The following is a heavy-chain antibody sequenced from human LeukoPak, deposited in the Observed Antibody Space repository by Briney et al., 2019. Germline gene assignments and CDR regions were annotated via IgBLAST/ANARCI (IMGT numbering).Heavy chain of an antibody. Sequence: GGSLRLSRAAFGFTVSSNYMSWVRQAPGKGLEWVSVIYSGGSTHYADSVKGRFTISRDNSKNTLYLQMNSLRAEDTAVYYCARERCGEYAFDYWGQGTLVTVSS. CDR3: ARERCGEYAFDY. CDR1: GFTVSSNY. CDR2: IYSGGST. J-gene: IGHJ4*02. V-gene: IGHV3-53*01. D-gene: IGHD3-10*01.